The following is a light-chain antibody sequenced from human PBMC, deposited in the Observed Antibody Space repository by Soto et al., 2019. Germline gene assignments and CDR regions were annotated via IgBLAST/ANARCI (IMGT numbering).Light chain of an antibody. J-gene: IGKJ1*01. Sequence: EILLTASPWTLPLPSGDRATPSRRASQSVSKNYLAWYQQKPGHAPSLLIYGASNRATGIPDRLSGSGSGTDFTLTISRLEPEDFAVYYCQQYGSSGTCGQGTKVDIK. V-gene: IGKV3-20*01. CDR1: QSVSKNY. CDR2: GAS. CDR3: QQYGSSGT.